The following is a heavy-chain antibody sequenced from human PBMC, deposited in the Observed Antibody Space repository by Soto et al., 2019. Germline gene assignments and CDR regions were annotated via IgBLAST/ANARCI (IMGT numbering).Heavy chain of an antibody. CDR3: ARSAHIVVVPAAIFDY. CDR1: GGTFSSYA. CDR2: IIPIFGTS. V-gene: IGHV1-69*01. Sequence: QVQLVQSGAEVKKPGSSVKVSCKASGGTFSSYAISWVRQAPGQGLEWMGGIIPIFGTSNYAQKFQGRVTITADESTSTAYMELSSLRSEDTAVYYCARSAHIVVVPAAIFDYWGQGTLVTVSS. D-gene: IGHD2-2*01. J-gene: IGHJ4*02.